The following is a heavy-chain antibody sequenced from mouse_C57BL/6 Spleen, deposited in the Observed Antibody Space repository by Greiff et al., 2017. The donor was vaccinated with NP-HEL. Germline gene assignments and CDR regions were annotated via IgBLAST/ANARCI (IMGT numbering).Heavy chain of an antibody. V-gene: IGHV1-55*01. CDR2: IYPGSGST. Sequence: QVQLQQPGAELVQPGASVKMSCTASGYTFTSYWITWVKQRPGQGLEWIGDIYPGSGSTNYNEQLKSKATLTVDTSSSTAYMQLSSLTSEDSAVYYCASGGYDVWFADWGQGTLVTVSA. CDR1: GYTFTSYW. J-gene: IGHJ3*01. D-gene: IGHD2-2*01. CDR3: ASGGYDVWFAD.